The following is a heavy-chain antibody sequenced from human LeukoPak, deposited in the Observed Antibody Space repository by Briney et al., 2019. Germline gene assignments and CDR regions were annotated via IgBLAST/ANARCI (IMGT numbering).Heavy chain of an antibody. J-gene: IGHJ1*01. D-gene: IGHD4-11*01. V-gene: IGHV3-74*01. CDR2: NNGDGSTT. CDR3: ATGGNFYYSH. CDR1: GFSLSGYW. Sequence: GGSLRLSCVASGFSLSGYWMYWVRQAPGKGLMYISRNNGDGSTTNYADVVKGRFTMSRDNVKNTLYLQMNSLRAEDTAVYSCATGGNFYYSHWGQGTLVTVSS.